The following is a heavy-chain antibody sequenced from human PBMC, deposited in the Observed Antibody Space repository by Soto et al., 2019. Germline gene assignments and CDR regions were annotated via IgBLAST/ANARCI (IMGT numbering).Heavy chain of an antibody. Sequence: PSETLSLTCTVSGGCISSYYWSWIRQPPGKGLEWIGYIYYSGSTNYNPSLKSRVTISVDTSKNQFSLKLSSVTAADTAVYYCARGLGYCSSTSCYTFDYWGQGTLVTVSS. J-gene: IGHJ4*02. D-gene: IGHD2-2*02. CDR1: GGCISSYY. CDR2: IYYSGST. V-gene: IGHV4-59*01. CDR3: ARGLGYCSSTSCYTFDY.